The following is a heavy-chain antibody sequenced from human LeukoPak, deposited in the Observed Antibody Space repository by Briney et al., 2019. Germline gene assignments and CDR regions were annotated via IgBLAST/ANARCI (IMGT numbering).Heavy chain of an antibody. V-gene: IGHV3-23*01. CDR2: ISGSGGST. J-gene: IGHJ4*02. CDR3: VKGFHFDW. Sequence: GGSLRLSCAASGFTFGSYAMTWVGQAPGKGLEWVSVISGSGGSTYYADSVKGRFTISRDNSKNTLYLQMDNLRVEDTAVYYCVKGFHFDWWGQGTLVIVSS. CDR1: GFTFGSYA.